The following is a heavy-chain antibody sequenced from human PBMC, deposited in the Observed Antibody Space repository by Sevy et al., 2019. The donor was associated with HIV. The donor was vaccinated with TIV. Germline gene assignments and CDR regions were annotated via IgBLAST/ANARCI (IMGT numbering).Heavy chain of an antibody. D-gene: IGHD3-22*01. Sequence: GGSLRLSCAASGFTFSSYWMSWVRQAPGKGLEWVANIKQDGSEKYYVDSVKGRFTISRDNAKNSLYLQMNSLRAEDTAVYYCASARHYYDSSGYYDYWGQGTLVTVSS. CDR1: GFTFSSYW. V-gene: IGHV3-7*01. CDR3: ASARHYYDSSGYYDY. CDR2: IKQDGSEK. J-gene: IGHJ4*02.